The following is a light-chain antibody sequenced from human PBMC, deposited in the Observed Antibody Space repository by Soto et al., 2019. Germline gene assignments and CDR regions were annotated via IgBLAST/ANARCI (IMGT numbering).Light chain of an antibody. CDR3: QQYGRSPLT. J-gene: IGKJ4*01. V-gene: IGKV3-20*01. CDR1: QSVSSSY. CDR2: RAT. Sequence: EIVLTQSPGTLSLSPEEGATLSCRASQSVSSSYLAWYQQKPGQAPRLLIYRATNRATGISDRFSGSGSGADFTLTISRLQPEDFAVYYCQQYGRSPLTFGGGTKVEIK.